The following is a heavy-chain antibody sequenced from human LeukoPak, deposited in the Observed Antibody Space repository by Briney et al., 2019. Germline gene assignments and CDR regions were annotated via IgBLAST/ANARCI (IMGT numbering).Heavy chain of an antibody. CDR3: ARRSISGNSWDYFDY. Sequence: PSETLSLTCTVSGASISSYYWGWLRQPPGKGLEWIAFMYYSGSTNYNPSLKSRVTISLDTSKNQFSLKLSSVTAADTAVYYCARRSISGNSWDYFDYWGQGTLVTVSS. V-gene: IGHV4-59*08. D-gene: IGHD4-23*01. CDR1: GASISSYY. J-gene: IGHJ4*02. CDR2: MYYSGST.